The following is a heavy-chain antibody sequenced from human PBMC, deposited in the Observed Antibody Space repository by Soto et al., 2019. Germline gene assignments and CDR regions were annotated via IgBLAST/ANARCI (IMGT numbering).Heavy chain of an antibody. CDR3: ARIVVGVTVDL. J-gene: IGHJ4*02. CDR1: DASVWSDSYF. V-gene: IGHV4-61*01. Sequence: QVQLRESGPGLLKPSETLSLTCTVSDASVWSDSYFWTWIRQPPGKGLEWIAYISHTGDTNYNPSLKSRVTISIDSSRNQFSLPVTSVTAADTAVYFCARIVVGVTVDLWGQGSLVTVSS. CDR2: ISHTGDT. D-gene: IGHD1-26*01.